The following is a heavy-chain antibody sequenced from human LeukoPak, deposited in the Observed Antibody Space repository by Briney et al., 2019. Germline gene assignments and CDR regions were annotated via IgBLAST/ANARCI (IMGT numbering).Heavy chain of an antibody. CDR3: ARYGKGRWLTSTRPFWYFDL. Sequence: SETLSLTCAVYGGSFSAYYWSWIRQPPGKGLEWIGEINHSGSTNYNPSLKSRVTISVDTSKNQFSLKLSSVTAADTAVYYCARYGKGRWLTSTRPFWYFDLWGRDTLLTVSS. CDR2: INHSGST. D-gene: IGHD5-24*01. V-gene: IGHV4-34*01. CDR1: GGSFSAYY. J-gene: IGHJ2*01.